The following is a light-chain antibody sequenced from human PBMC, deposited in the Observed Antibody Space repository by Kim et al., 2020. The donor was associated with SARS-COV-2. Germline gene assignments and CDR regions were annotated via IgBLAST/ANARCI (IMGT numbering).Light chain of an antibody. CDR1: QNINNY. CDR3: HETFSGVT. V-gene: IGKV1-39*01. CDR2: TAS. J-gene: IGKJ4*01. Sequence: DIQMTQSPSSLSASVGDRVTITCRASQNINNYLNWYQQKPGKAPKLLIYTASSLQSGVPSRFSGSGSGTDFTLTISSLQPDDFGTYYCHETFSGVTFGGGTKVDIK.